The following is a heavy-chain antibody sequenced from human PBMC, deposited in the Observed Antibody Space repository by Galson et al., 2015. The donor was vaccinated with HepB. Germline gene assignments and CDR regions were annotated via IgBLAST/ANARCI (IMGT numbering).Heavy chain of an antibody. CDR3: ARDKDPSRSWVDGLIYYGLAV. CDR1: GFTFSNYN. V-gene: IGHV3-48*01. Sequence: SLRLSCAASGFTFSNYNMNWVRQAPGKGLEWVSYISSNTGTTYYADSVKGRFTISRDESRNTLHLQMNSLRAEDTAIYYCARDKDPSRSWVDGLIYYGLAVWGQGTTVTVSS. CDR2: ISSNTGTT. D-gene: IGHD6-13*01. J-gene: IGHJ6*02.